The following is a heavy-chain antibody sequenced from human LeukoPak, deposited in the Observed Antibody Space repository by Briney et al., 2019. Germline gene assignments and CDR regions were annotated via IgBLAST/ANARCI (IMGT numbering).Heavy chain of an antibody. D-gene: IGHD2-2*01. Sequence: GGSLRLSCAASGFTFSIYAMSWVRQAPGKGLQWVSSITSRGESTWYVDSVKGRFTITRDDSENTLYLQMNSLRAEDTAVYYCAKDVRCSSTSCSDAFDIWGQGTMVTVSS. CDR1: GFTFSIYA. J-gene: IGHJ3*02. CDR2: ITSRGEST. CDR3: AKDVRCSSTSCSDAFDI. V-gene: IGHV3-23*01.